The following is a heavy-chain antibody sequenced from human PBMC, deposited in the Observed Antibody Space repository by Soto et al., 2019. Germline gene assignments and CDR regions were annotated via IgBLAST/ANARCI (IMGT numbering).Heavy chain of an antibody. D-gene: IGHD3-22*01. Sequence: GGSLRLSCAASGFTFSSYAMHWVRQAPGKGLEWVAVISYDGSNKYYADSVKGRFTISRDNSKNTLYLQMNSLRAEDTAVYYCARVVSPMIVLVITGYIDYWGQATLVTVSS. CDR2: ISYDGSNK. CDR1: GFTFSSYA. CDR3: ARVVSPMIVLVITGYIDY. V-gene: IGHV3-30-3*01. J-gene: IGHJ4*02.